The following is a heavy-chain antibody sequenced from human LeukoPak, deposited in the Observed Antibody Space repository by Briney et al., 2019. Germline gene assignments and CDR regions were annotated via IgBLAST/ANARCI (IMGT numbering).Heavy chain of an antibody. CDR2: IYYSGST. D-gene: IGHD5-24*01. CDR1: GGSISSGDYY. J-gene: IGHJ4*02. CDR3: ARGGGYNPLDY. Sequence: SETLSLTCTVSGGSISSGDYYWSWIRQPPGKGLEWIGYIYYSGSTYYNPSLKSRVTISVDTSKNQFSLKLSSVTAADTAVYYCARGGGYNPLDYWGQGTLVTVSS. V-gene: IGHV4-30-4*01.